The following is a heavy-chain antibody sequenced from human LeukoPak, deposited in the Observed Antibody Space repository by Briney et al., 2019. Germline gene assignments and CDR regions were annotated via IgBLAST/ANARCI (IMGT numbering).Heavy chain of an antibody. CDR1: GGSISTYY. Sequence: PSETLSLTCTVAGGSISTYYWGWIRQPPGKGLEWIGYIYYSGSTNYNPSLRGGVTISVDTSQNQSSLKLGSVTAADTAVYYCAREEALGSGSFDYWGQGTLVTVSS. J-gene: IGHJ4*02. D-gene: IGHD1-26*01. V-gene: IGHV4-59*01. CDR2: IYYSGST. CDR3: AREEALGSGSFDY.